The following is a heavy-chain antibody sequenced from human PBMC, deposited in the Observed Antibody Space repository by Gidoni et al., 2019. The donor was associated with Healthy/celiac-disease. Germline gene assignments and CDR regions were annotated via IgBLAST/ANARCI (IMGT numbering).Heavy chain of an antibody. Sequence: QVQLVESGGGVVQPGRSLRLSWAASGFTFSSYGMHWVRQAPGKGLEWVAVISYDGSNKYYADSVKGRFTISRDNSKNTLYLQMNSLRAEDTAVYYCAKDAHSGYWGQGTLVTVSS. CDR1: GFTFSSYG. J-gene: IGHJ4*02. CDR2: ISYDGSNK. CDR3: AKDAHSGY. V-gene: IGHV3-30*18.